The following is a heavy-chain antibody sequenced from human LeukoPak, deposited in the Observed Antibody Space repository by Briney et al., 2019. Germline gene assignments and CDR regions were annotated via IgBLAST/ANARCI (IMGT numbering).Heavy chain of an antibody. J-gene: IGHJ4*02. Sequence: QPGRSLRLSCAASGFTFSDYWMHWVRQAPGKGLVWVSRINTDGSFTRYADSVQGRFTISRDTAKNTLFLQMNSLRAEDTAVYYCAREAKVGGALQYWGQGILVTVSS. V-gene: IGHV3-74*01. CDR2: INTDGSFT. CDR1: GFTFSDYW. CDR3: AREAKVGGALQY. D-gene: IGHD1-26*01.